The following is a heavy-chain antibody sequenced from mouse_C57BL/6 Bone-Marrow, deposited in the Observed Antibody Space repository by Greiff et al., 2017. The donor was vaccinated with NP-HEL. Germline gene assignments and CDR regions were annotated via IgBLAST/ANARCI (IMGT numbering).Heavy chain of an antibody. J-gene: IGHJ3*01. CDR1: GFTFSSYG. V-gene: IGHV5-6*02. Sequence: EVMLVESGGDLVKPGGSLKLSCAASGFTFSSYGMSWVRQTPDKRLEWVATISSGGSYTYYPDSVKGRFTISRDNAKNTRYLQMSSLKSEDTAMYYCARRDGSSVFAYWGQGTLVTVSA. D-gene: IGHD1-1*01. CDR3: ARRDGSSVFAY. CDR2: ISSGGSYT.